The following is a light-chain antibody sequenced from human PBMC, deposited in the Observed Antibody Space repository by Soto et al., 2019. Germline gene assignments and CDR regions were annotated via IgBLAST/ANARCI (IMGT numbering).Light chain of an antibody. Sequence: DIQMTQSPSTLSASVGDRVTITCRACQDISTWLAWYQQRPGKAPHLLIYDASRLQSGVPSRFTGSGSGTEFTLTVSSLQPDDFATYYCQHRVFGPGTTLEIK. CDR2: DAS. CDR3: QHRV. J-gene: IGKJ3*01. CDR1: QDISTW. V-gene: IGKV1-5*01.